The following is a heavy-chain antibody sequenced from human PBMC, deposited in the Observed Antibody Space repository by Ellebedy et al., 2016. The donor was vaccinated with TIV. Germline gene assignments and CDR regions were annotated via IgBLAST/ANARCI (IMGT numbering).Heavy chain of an antibody. CDR2: INPNSDGT. CDR1: GFTFTGYF. CDR3: AREDYDILTGTSGGLDV. Sequence: ASVKVSCKASGFTFTGYFIHWVRQAPGQGLEWMGWINPNSDGTDYAQKFQGRVTMSRDTSISTAYMELRRLTSDDTAVYYCAREDYDILTGTSGGLDVWGQGTTVTVSS. J-gene: IGHJ6*02. V-gene: IGHV1-2*02. D-gene: IGHD3-9*01.